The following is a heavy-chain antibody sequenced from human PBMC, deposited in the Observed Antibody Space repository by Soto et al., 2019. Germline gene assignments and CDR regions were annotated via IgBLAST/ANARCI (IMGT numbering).Heavy chain of an antibody. V-gene: IGHV4-31*01. D-gene: IGHD3-22*01. CDR2: IYYSGST. J-gene: IGHJ3*02. Sequence: SETLSLTCTVSGGSISSGGYYWSWIRQHPGKGMEWIGYIYYSGSTYYNQSLKSQVTISVDTSKNQFSLKLSSVTAADTAVYYCARDLNYDSSGYSWAFDIWGQGTMVTVSS. CDR1: GGSISSGGYY. CDR3: ARDLNYDSSGYSWAFDI.